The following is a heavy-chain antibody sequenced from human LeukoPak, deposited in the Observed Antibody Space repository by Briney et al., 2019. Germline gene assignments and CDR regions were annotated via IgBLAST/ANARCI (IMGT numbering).Heavy chain of an antibody. J-gene: IGHJ4*02. CDR2: INAYNGNT. Sequence: ASVKVSCKASGYTFTSYGISWVRQAPGQGLEWMGWINAYNGNTNYAQKLQGRVTMTTDTSTSTAYMELSSLRSEDTAVYYCAAYGSGSYDAKYYFDYWGQGTLVTVSS. D-gene: IGHD3-10*01. V-gene: IGHV1-18*01. CDR3: AAYGSGSYDAKYYFDY. CDR1: GYTFTSYG.